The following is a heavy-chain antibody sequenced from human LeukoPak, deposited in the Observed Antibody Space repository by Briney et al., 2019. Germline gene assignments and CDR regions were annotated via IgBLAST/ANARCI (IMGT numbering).Heavy chain of an antibody. V-gene: IGHV4-59*01. J-gene: IGHJ4*02. CDR1: GGSISSYY. CDR3: AREILRGGYYGSGSFDY. CDR2: IYYSGST. D-gene: IGHD3-10*01. Sequence: SETLSLTCTVSGGSISSYYWSWIRQPPGKGLEWIGYIYYSGSTNYNPSLKNRVTISVDTSKNQFSLKLSSVTAADTAIYYCAREILRGGYYGSGSFDYWGQGTLVTVSS.